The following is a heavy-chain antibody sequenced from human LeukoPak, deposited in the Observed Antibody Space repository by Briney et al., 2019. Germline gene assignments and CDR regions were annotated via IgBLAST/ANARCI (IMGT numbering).Heavy chain of an antibody. J-gene: IGHJ4*02. Sequence: GGSLRLSCATSGFSFSNYGMHWVRQAPGKGLEFVAVIWYDGSNKYYGDSVKGRFPISRDNSKNTLYLQMNSRRAEDTAVYYCARAIGTVSDYWGQGTLVTVSS. V-gene: IGHV3-33*01. CDR1: GFSFSNYG. CDR3: ARAIGTVSDY. D-gene: IGHD1-14*01. CDR2: IWYDGSNK.